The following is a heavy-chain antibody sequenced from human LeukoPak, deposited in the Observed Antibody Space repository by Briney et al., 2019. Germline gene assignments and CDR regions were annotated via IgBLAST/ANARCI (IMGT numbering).Heavy chain of an antibody. CDR2: ISGSGTNT. V-gene: IGHV3-23*01. J-gene: IGHJ4*02. D-gene: IGHD6-19*01. Sequence: GSLRLSCAASGFTFSSYEMNWVRQAPGKGLEWVSVISGSGTNTDYADSVKGRFTISRDNSKNTLYLQMNSLRAEDTAVYYCAKDDWGIAVAGTSLFDYWGQGTLVTVSS. CDR1: GFTFSSYE. CDR3: AKDDWGIAVAGTSLFDY.